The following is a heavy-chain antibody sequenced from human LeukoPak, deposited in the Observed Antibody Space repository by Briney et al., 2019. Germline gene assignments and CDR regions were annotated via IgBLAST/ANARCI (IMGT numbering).Heavy chain of an antibody. CDR1: GFTFSSYG. D-gene: IGHD6-13*01. CDR3: AKDGAGYSSPSYYYYYYYMDV. Sequence: PGGSLRLSCAASGFTFSSYGMHWVRQAPGKGLEWVAFIRYDGSNKYYADSVKGRFTISRDNSKNTLYLQMNSLRAEDTAVYYCAKDGAGYSSPSYYYYYYYMDVWGKGTTVTVSS. V-gene: IGHV3-30*02. CDR2: IRYDGSNK. J-gene: IGHJ6*03.